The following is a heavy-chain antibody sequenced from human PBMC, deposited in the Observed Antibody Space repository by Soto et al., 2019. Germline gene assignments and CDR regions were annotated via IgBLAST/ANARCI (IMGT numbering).Heavy chain of an antibody. CDR2: NAYRSKWYA. J-gene: IGHJ4*02. Sequence: SQTLSLTCAISGGSVSSNIAAWDWVRQCPSRGLEWLGRNAYRSKWYADYATSVKRRISLNPDTSKNQVSLQRNSVTPEDTAVYSCPRDGSITWTYSFDFWGPGILVTVSS. CDR3: PRDGSITWTYSFDF. V-gene: IGHV6-1*01. D-gene: IGHD2-15*01. CDR1: GGSVSSNIAA.